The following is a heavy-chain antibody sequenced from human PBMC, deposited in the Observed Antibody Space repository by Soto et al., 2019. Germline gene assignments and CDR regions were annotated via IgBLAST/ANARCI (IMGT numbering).Heavy chain of an antibody. V-gene: IGHV4-59*08. J-gene: IGHJ6*02. CDR2: VYYTGDT. Sequence: QVQLQQSGPRLVKPSETLSLTCTVSSGPDRSHNWGWIRQPPGRGLEWIGYVYYTGDTAYNPSLSGPVTISADASTNDISLTLTSVTAADTAVYYCVRQGIDYLHGLVDVWGQGTTVSVSS. CDR3: VRQGIDYLHGLVDV. D-gene: IGHD4-17*01. CDR1: SGPDRSHN.